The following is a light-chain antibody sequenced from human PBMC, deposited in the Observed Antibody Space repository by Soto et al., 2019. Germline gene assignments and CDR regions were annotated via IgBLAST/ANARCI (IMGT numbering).Light chain of an antibody. J-gene: IGLJ3*02. CDR2: STN. Sequence: QTVVTQEPSFSVSPGGTVTLTCGLSSGSVSTSYYPSWYQQTPGQAPRTLMYSTNTRSSGVPDRFSGSILGNKAALTITGAQADDESNYYCVLYMGGYWVFGGGTKLTVL. V-gene: IGLV8-61*01. CDR3: VLYMGGYWV. CDR1: SGSVSTSYY.